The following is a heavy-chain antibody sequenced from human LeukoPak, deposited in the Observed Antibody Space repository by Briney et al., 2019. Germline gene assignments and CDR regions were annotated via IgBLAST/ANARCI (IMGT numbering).Heavy chain of an antibody. D-gene: IGHD3-9*01. V-gene: IGHV3-11*01. CDR2: ISSSGSTI. J-gene: IGHJ4*02. Sequence: GGSLRLSCAASGFTFSDYYMSWIRQAPGKGLEWVSYISSSGSTIYYADSVKGRFTISRDNAKNSLYLQMNSLRAEDTAVYYCARVSDYDILTGYYMNAPNFDYWGQGTLVTVSS. CDR1: GFTFSDYY. CDR3: ARVSDYDILTGYYMNAPNFDY.